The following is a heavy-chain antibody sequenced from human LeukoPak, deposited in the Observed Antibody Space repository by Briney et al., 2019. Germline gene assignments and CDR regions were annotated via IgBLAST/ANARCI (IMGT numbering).Heavy chain of an antibody. V-gene: IGHV4-31*03. CDR3: ARATWIQLWLIDY. D-gene: IGHD5-18*01. Sequence: PSETLSLTCTVSGGSISSGGYYWSWIRQHPGKGLEWIGYIYYSGSTYYNPSLKSRVTISVDTSKNQFSLKLSSVTAADTAVYYCARATWIQLWLIDYWGQGTLVTVSS. J-gene: IGHJ4*02. CDR1: GGSISSGGYY. CDR2: IYYSGST.